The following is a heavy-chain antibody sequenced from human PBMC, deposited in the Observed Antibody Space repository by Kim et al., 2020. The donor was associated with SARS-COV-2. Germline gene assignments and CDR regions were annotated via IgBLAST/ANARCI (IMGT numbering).Heavy chain of an antibody. CDR3: ARRVVPAAMRDWYFDL. V-gene: IGHV4-59*08. CDR1: GGSISSYY. D-gene: IGHD2-2*01. Sequence: SETLSLTCTVSGGSISSYYWSWIRQPPGKGLEWIGYIYYSGSTNYNPSLKSRVTISVDTSKNQFSLKLSSVTAADTAVYYCARRVVPAAMRDWYFDLWGRGTLVTVSS. CDR2: IYYSGST. J-gene: IGHJ2*01.